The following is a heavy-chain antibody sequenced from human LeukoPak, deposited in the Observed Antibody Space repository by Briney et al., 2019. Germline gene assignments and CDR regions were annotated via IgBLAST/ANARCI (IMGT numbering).Heavy chain of an antibody. Sequence: SVKVSCKASGGTFSSYAISWVRQAPGQGLEWMGGIIPIFGTANYAQKFQGRVTITADKSTSTAYMELSSLRSADTAVYYCARSPRRSGYDFYGMDVWGKGTTVTVSS. CDR1: GGTFSSYA. V-gene: IGHV1-69*06. CDR3: ARSPRRSGYDFYGMDV. CDR2: IIPIFGTA. D-gene: IGHD5-12*01. J-gene: IGHJ6*04.